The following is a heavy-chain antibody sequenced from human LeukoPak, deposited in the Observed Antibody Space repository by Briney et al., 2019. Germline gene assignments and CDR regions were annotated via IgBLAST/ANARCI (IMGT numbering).Heavy chain of an antibody. D-gene: IGHD3-16*01. CDR2: IGTAGDT. CDR3: ARVIVFMSTGPHLDY. CDR1: GFTFSSYD. V-gene: IGHV3-13*01. J-gene: IGHJ4*02. Sequence: PGGSLRLSCAASGFTFSSYDMHWVRQATGKGLEWVSAIGTAGDTYYPGSVKGRFTISRDNAENTLYLQMNSLRAEDTAVYYCARVIVFMSTGPHLDYWGQGTLAIVSS.